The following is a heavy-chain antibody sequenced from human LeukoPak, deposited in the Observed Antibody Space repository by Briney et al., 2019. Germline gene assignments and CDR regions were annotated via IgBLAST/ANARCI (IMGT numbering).Heavy chain of an antibody. D-gene: IGHD6-25*01. Sequence: GGSLRLSCAASGFTFRSYSMNWVRQAPGKRLEWVSSISSSSSYIYYADSVKGRFTISRDNAKNSLYLQMNSLRAEDTAVYYCARDGTPIHSDGWVYMAVWGKGTTVTVSS. CDR2: ISSSSSYI. CDR3: ARDGTPIHSDGWVYMAV. V-gene: IGHV3-21*01. CDR1: GFTFRSYS. J-gene: IGHJ6*03.